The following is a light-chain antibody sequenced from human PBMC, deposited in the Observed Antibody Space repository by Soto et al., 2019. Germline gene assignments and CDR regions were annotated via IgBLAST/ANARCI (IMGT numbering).Light chain of an antibody. CDR2: KAT. V-gene: IGKV1-5*03. CDR3: QLYGSYPST. Sequence: DIQMTQSPSTLSASVGDRVTITCRASQSISSWLAWYQQKPGTAPKLLIYKATSLQSGVPSRFSGSGSGTEFTLTVSTLQPDDFATYSCQLYGSYPSTFGQGTKLEIK. CDR1: QSISSW. J-gene: IGKJ2*01.